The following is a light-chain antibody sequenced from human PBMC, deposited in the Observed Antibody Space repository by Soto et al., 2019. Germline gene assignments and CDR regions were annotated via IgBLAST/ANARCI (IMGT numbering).Light chain of an antibody. CDR2: KAS. Sequence: IQMTQSPSTLSASVGDRVTITCRVSQSISSWLAWYQQKPGKAPKLLIYKASSLESGVPSRFSGSGSVTEFTLTNSSLQPDDFATYYYQQYNSYPWTFGQGTKVEIK. J-gene: IGKJ1*01. CDR3: QQYNSYPWT. CDR1: QSISSW. V-gene: IGKV1-5*03.